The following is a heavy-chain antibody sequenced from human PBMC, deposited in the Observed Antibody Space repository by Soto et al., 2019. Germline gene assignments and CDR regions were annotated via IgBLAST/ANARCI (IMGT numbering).Heavy chain of an antibody. CDR3: ARGAKGQWLVDY. D-gene: IGHD6-19*01. Sequence: GGSLRLSCAGSGLTFNSYWLHWVRQAPGKGLVWVSRVNMDGSTTTYADSVKGRFTISRDNAKNTVYLQMNSLRADDTAVYYCARGAKGQWLVDYWGQGTPVTVSS. CDR1: GLTFNSYW. CDR2: VNMDGSTT. J-gene: IGHJ4*02. V-gene: IGHV3-74*01.